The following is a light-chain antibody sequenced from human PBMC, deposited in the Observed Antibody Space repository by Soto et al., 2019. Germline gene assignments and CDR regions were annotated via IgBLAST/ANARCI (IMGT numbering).Light chain of an antibody. J-gene: IGKJ4*01. CDR1: QRVSNTY. CDR2: GAS. Sequence: VLTQSPGTLSLSPGEGATLSCRATQRVSNTYLAWFQQKPGQPPRLLIYGASSRATGIPDRFSGSGSGTDFTLTISRLEPEDFAVYYCQQYGSSSLTFGGGTKVDI. CDR3: QQYGSSSLT. V-gene: IGKV3-20*01.